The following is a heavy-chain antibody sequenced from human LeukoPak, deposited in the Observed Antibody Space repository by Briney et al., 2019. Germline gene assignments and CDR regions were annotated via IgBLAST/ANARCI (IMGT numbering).Heavy chain of an antibody. CDR3: ARANSGSYSGQFDY. CDR2: IYSGGST. V-gene: IGHV3-66*01. D-gene: IGHD1-26*01. J-gene: IGHJ4*03. Sequence: GGSLRLSCAASGFTVSSNYMSWVRQAPGKGLEWFSVIYSGGSTYYADSVKGRFTISRDNSKNTLYLQMNSLRAEDTAVYYCARANSGSYSGQFDYWGQGTTVTVSS. CDR1: GFTVSSNY.